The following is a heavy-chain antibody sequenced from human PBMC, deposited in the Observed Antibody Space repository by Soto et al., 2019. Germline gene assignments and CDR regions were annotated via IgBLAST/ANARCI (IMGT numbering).Heavy chain of an antibody. Sequence: PSETLSLTCTVSGGSMSSGDYYWSWIRQSPGGGLEWIAYIYYTGGTYSTPSLRSRVTMSIDTSRNQFSLKLSSMTAADTGVYYCARDYRSGYDTWGQGTLVTVSS. CDR2: IYYTGGT. CDR1: GGSMSSGDYY. J-gene: IGHJ5*02. D-gene: IGHD6-19*01. V-gene: IGHV4-30-4*01. CDR3: ARDYRSGYDT.